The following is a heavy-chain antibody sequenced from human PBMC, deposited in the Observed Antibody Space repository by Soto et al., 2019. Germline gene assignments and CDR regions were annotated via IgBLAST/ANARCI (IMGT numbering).Heavy chain of an antibody. D-gene: IGHD4-4*01. CDR1: GFSLSTSGVG. CDR3: AHVDYSHISYYFDY. CDR2: IYCDDDK. Sequence: QITLKESGPTLVKPTQTLTLTCTFSGFSLSTSGVGVGWIRQPPGKALEWLALIYCDDDKRYSPSLKSRLTITKDTSKNQVVLTMTNMDPVDTATYYCAHVDYSHISYYFDYWGQGTLVTVSS. J-gene: IGHJ4*02. V-gene: IGHV2-5*02.